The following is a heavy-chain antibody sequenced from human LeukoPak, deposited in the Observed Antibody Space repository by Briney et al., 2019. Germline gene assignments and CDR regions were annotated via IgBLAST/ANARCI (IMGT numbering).Heavy chain of an antibody. CDR2: ISWNSGSI. Sequence: PGRSLRLSCAASGFTFDDYAMHWVRQAPGKGLEWVSGISWNSGSIGYADSVKGRFTISRDNAKNSLYLQMNSLRAEDMALYYCAKDIDDYGDLRAFDIWGQGTMVTVSS. D-gene: IGHD4-17*01. J-gene: IGHJ3*02. CDR3: AKDIDDYGDLRAFDI. V-gene: IGHV3-9*03. CDR1: GFTFDDYA.